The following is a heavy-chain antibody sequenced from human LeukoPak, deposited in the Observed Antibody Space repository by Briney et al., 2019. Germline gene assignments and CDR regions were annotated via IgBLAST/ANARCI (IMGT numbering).Heavy chain of an antibody. CDR2: TFGSGGSP. CDR1: GFTFGSHA. V-gene: IGHV3-23*01. J-gene: IGHJ4*02. D-gene: IGHD5-18*01. CDR3: GKTTVGYSSGQKPAWPVDY. Sequence: GGSLRLSCEASGFTFGSHAMYWVRQAPGKRLEWAAGTFGSGGSPHYADPVKGRFTISRDNSRNTVYLQINSLRAEDTAVYYCGKTTVGYSSGQKPAWPVDYWGQGTLVTVSS.